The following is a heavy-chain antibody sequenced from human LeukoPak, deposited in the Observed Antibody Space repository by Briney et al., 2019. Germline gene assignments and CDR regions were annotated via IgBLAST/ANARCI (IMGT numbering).Heavy chain of an antibody. CDR2: ISTYNDNT. J-gene: IGHJ4*02. V-gene: IGHV1-18*04. CDR1: GYPFTSYG. CDR3: ARDVDYGDYFDY. D-gene: IGHD4-17*01. Sequence: GASVKVSCKASGYPFTSYGFSWVRQAPGQGLEWMGRISTYNDNTHYAQKLQGRVTMTTDTSTSTAYMELRSLRSDDTAVYYCARDVDYGDYFDYCGQGTLVTVSS.